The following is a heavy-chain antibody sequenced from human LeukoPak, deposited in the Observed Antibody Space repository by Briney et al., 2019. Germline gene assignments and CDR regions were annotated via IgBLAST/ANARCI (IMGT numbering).Heavy chain of an antibody. D-gene: IGHD6-19*01. CDR1: GYTFTSYG. Sequence: ASVKVSCKASGYTFTSYGISWVRQAPGQGLEWMGWISAYNGNTNYAQKLQGRVTMTTDTSTSTAYMELRSLRSDDTAVYYCARDSRGEQWLVNVFSGGFDYWGQGTLVTVSS. V-gene: IGHV1-18*01. J-gene: IGHJ4*02. CDR2: ISAYNGNT. CDR3: ARDSRGEQWLVNVFSGGFDY.